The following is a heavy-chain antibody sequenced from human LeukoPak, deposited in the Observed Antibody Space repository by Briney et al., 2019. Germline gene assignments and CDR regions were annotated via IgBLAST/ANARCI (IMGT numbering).Heavy chain of an antibody. CDR1: GFTFSSNA. Sequence: GGSLRLSCEASGFTFSSNAMSWVRQAPGKGLEWVSAITGSGGSAYYADSVKGRFTISRDSSKNTLYLQMNSLRAEDTAVYYCAKSFYYDSSGYYPLYYFDYWGQGTLVTVSS. CDR2: ITGSGGSA. D-gene: IGHD3-22*01. V-gene: IGHV3-23*01. CDR3: AKSFYYDSSGYYPLYYFDY. J-gene: IGHJ4*02.